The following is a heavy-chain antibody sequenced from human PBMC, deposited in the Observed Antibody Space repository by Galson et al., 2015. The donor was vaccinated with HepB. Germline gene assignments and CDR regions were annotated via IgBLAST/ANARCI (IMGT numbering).Heavy chain of an antibody. D-gene: IGHD3-10*01. CDR2: IWYDGSNK. Sequence: SLRLSCAASGFTFSSYGMHWVRQAPGKGLEWVAVIWYDGSNKYYADSVKGRFTISRDNSKNTLYLQMNSLRAEDTAVYYCARDENPPPNHTMVRGVMVLPGSYLDYWGQGTLVTVSS. CDR3: ARDENPPPNHTMVRGVMVLPGSYLDY. J-gene: IGHJ4*02. CDR1: GFTFSSYG. V-gene: IGHV3-33*08.